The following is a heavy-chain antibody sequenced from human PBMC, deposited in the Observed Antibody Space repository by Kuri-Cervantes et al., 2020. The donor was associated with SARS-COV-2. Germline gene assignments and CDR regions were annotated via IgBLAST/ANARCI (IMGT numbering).Heavy chain of an antibody. CDR3: ARDYGSGSRFDF. D-gene: IGHD3-10*01. V-gene: IGHV3-21*01. Sequence: GGSLRLSCAASGFTFNTYSMDWVRQAPGKGLEWVSSISSRSIYIKYADSVKGRFTISRDDAKKSLYLQMNSLRAEDTAMYFCARDYGSGSRFDFWGQGSLVTDSS. CDR2: ISSRSIYI. J-gene: IGHJ4*02. CDR1: GFTFNTYS.